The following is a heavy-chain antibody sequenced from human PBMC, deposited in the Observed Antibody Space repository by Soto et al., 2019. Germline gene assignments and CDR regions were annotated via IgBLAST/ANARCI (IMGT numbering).Heavy chain of an antibody. CDR1: GFIFSSYG. J-gene: IGHJ4*02. CDR2: ISYDGTNK. Sequence: RGSLRLSCAASGFIFSSYGMHWVRQAPGKGLEWVAVISYDGTNKYYTDSVKGRFTISRDNSKNTLYLQMNSLRAEDTAVYYCAKDSSSWYTNHASTPYYFGYWGQGTLVTVSS. V-gene: IGHV3-30*18. D-gene: IGHD6-13*01. CDR3: AKDSSSWYTNHASTPYYFGY.